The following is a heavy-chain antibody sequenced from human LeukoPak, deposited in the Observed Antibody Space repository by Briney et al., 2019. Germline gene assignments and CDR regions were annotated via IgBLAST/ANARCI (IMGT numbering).Heavy chain of an antibody. CDR3: ATSPDTAIYYYYYYMDV. Sequence: GGSLRLSCAASGFTFSSYAMSWVRQAPGKGLEWVSAISGSGGSTYYADSVKGRFTISRDNSKNSLYLQMNSLRAEDTAVYYCATSPDTAIYYYYYYMDVWGKGTTVTVSS. CDR1: GFTFSSYA. CDR2: ISGSGGST. V-gene: IGHV3-23*01. J-gene: IGHJ6*03. D-gene: IGHD5-18*01.